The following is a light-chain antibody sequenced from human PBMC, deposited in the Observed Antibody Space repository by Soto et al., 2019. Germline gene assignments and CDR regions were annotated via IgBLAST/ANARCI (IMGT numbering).Light chain of an antibody. CDR1: SSDVGGYNY. Sequence: QSALTQPASVSGSPGQSITISCTGTSSDVGGYNYVSWYQQHPGKAPKLMIYDVSNRPSGVSNRFSCSKSGNTASLTISGLQAEDEADYYCSSYTSSSTYVFGTGTKVTFL. V-gene: IGLV2-14*01. CDR3: SSYTSSSTYV. J-gene: IGLJ1*01. CDR2: DVS.